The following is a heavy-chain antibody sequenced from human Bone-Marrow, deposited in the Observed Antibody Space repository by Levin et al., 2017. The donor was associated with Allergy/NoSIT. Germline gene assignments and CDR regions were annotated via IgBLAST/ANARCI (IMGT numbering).Heavy chain of an antibody. CDR3: AVSQIAYSSPDSVPEYYQYGMDV. D-gene: IGHD6-13*01. Sequence: GGSLRLSCAASGFSFSGRGMHWVRQAPGKGLEWLAVIWHDGSNKYYGDSVKGRFTISRDNSQNTVFLQMNSLRAADTALYYCAVSQIAYSSPDSVPEYYQYGMDVWVQGTTVTVSS. J-gene: IGHJ6*02. CDR2: IWHDGSNK. CDR1: GFSFSGRG. V-gene: IGHV3-33*03.